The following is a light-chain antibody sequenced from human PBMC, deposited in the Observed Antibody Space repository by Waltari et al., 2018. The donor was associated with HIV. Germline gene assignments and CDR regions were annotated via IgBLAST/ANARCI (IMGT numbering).Light chain of an antibody. CDR2: SNN. V-gene: IGLV1-44*01. CDR3: AAWDDSLNGPV. J-gene: IGLJ3*02. CDR1: TPNLGTYI. Sequence: HSVLTQPPSPSGTPGQRVTISSSGSTPNLGTYIINWYHQVPGTAPKLLIYSNNQRPSGVPDRFSGSKSGTSASLAISGLQSEDEADYYCAAWDDSLNGPVFGGGTKLTVL.